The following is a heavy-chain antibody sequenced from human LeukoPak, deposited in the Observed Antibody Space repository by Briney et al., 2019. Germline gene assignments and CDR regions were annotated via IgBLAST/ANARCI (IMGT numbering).Heavy chain of an antibody. Sequence: GGSLRLSCAASGFTFSSYAMLWVRQAPGEGLEWVAVISYDGSNKYYADYVKGRFTISRDNSKNTLYLQMNSLRAEDTAVYYCARDLIYDFWSSYYLSTYYYYYYMDVWGKGTTVTVSS. CDR3: ARDLIYDFWSSYYLSTYYYYYYMDV. J-gene: IGHJ6*03. V-gene: IGHV3-30*01. CDR2: ISYDGSNK. D-gene: IGHD3-3*01. CDR1: GFTFSSYA.